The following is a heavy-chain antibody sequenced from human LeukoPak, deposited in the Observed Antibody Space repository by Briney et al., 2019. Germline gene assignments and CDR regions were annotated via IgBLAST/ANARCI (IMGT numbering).Heavy chain of an antibody. CDR3: ARDRRGGYDFLD. Sequence: ASVKVSCKASGYTFTSYGISWVRQAPGQGLEWMGWINPNSGGTNYAQKFQGRVTMTRDTSISTAYMELSRLRSDDTAVYYCARDRRGGYDFLDWGQGTLVTVSS. V-gene: IGHV1-2*02. CDR2: INPNSGGT. CDR1: GYTFTSYG. D-gene: IGHD3-3*01. J-gene: IGHJ4*02.